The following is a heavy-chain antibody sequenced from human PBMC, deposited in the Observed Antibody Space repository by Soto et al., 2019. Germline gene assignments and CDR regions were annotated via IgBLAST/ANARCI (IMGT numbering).Heavy chain of an antibody. Sequence: QPGGSLRLSCAASGFTFSSYGMHWVRQAPGKGLEWVAVISYDGSNKYYADSVKGRFTISRDNSKNTLYLQMNSLRAEDTAVYYCAKDLREYAYGCQKLDQWGQGTLVTVSS. D-gene: IGHD2-21*01. J-gene: IGHJ4*02. V-gene: IGHV3-30*18. CDR3: AKDLREYAYGCQKLDQ. CDR1: GFTFSSYG. CDR2: ISYDGSNK.